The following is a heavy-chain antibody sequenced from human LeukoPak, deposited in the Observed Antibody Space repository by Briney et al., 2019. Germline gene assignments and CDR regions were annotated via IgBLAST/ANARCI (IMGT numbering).Heavy chain of an antibody. CDR3: ARAGLGGVAVAGRLGY. CDR2: MNPNSGNT. J-gene: IGHJ4*02. CDR1: GYTFTSYV. V-gene: IGHV1-8*01. Sequence: ASVKVSCKASGYTFTSYVINWVRQATGQGLEWMGWMNPNSGNTGYAQKFQGRVTMTRNTSISTAYMELSSLRSEDTAVYYCARAGLGGVAVAGRLGYWGQGTLVTVSS. D-gene: IGHD6-19*01.